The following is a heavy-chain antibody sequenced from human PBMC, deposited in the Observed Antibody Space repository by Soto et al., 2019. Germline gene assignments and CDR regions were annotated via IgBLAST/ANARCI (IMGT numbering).Heavy chain of an antibody. CDR3: AKEAVASEQVPIPGDS. Sequence: EVYLLESGGGLVQPGGSLRLSCTASGLTFRNYAMTWVRQAPGRGLEWVSGISGSGSMKYYADSVKGRFTISRDNSKNMLFLQMDSPRDEDTAMYHCAKEAVASEQVPIPGDSWGQGTLVTVSS. D-gene: IGHD2-15*01. V-gene: IGHV3-23*01. J-gene: IGHJ4*02. CDR2: ISGSGSMK. CDR1: GLTFRNYA.